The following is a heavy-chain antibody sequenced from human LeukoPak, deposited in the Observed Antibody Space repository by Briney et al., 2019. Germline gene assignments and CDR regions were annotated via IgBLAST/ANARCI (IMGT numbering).Heavy chain of an antibody. J-gene: IGHJ4*02. D-gene: IGHD6-19*01. V-gene: IGHV3-66*04. Sequence: GGSLRLSCAASGFTFSSYAMSWVRQAPGKGLEWISVTHSGGYTSYSDSVKGRFAIFRDNSKNTLYLQMNSLKDEDTAVYYCAKRSPVAVWGQGTLVTVSS. CDR2: THSGGYT. CDR3: AKRSPVAV. CDR1: GFTFSSYA.